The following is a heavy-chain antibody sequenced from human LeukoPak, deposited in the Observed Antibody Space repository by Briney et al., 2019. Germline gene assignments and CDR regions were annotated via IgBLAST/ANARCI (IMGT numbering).Heavy chain of an antibody. J-gene: IGHJ4*02. Sequence: SETLSLTCTVSGDSITNYYWGWIRQSAGKELEWIGHIYTSGSTNYNPSLKSRVTMSIDTSKNQFSLQLNSVTPEDTAVYYCAREGYSSSWSPHFDYWGQGTLVTVSS. V-gene: IGHV4-4*07. CDR1: GDSITNYY. D-gene: IGHD6-13*01. CDR3: AREGYSSSWSPHFDY. CDR2: IYTSGST.